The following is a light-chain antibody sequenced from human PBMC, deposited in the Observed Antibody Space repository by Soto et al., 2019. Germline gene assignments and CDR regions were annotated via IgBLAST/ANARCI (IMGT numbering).Light chain of an antibody. CDR3: QHYNYWPPRIT. Sequence: EIVMTQSPATLSVSPGERATLSCRSSQSVSSNLAWYQQKPGQAPRLLIYGASTRATDIPARFSGSGFGTEFTLTISSLQSEDFAVYYCQHYNYWPPRITFGQGTRLEIK. CDR1: QSVSSN. CDR2: GAS. V-gene: IGKV3-15*01. J-gene: IGKJ5*01.